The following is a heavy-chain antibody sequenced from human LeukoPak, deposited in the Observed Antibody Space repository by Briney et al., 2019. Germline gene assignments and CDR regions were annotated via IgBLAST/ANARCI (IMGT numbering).Heavy chain of an antibody. V-gene: IGHV4-38-2*02. CDR1: SYSISSGYY. CDR2: IYHSGST. CDR3: VRGRYSSGWFKDKNWFDP. D-gene: IGHD6-19*01. Sequence: SETLSLTCTVSSYSISSGYYWGWIRQPPGKGLEWIGSIYHSGSTYYNPSLKSRVTISVDTSKNQFSLKLSSVTAADTAVYYCVRGRYSSGWFKDKNWFDPWGQGIPVTVSS. J-gene: IGHJ5*02.